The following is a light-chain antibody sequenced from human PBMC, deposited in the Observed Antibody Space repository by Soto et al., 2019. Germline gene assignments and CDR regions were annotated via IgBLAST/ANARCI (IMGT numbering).Light chain of an antibody. CDR2: DAS. CDR1: QSVSSY. CDR3: QQRSNRPPIT. V-gene: IGKV3-11*01. Sequence: EIVLTQSPATLSLSPGERATLSCRASQSVSSYLAWYQQKPGQAPRLLIYDASNSATGIPARFSGSGSGTEFTLTISSLEPADFAVYYCQQRSNRPPITFGQGTRLEIK. J-gene: IGKJ5*01.